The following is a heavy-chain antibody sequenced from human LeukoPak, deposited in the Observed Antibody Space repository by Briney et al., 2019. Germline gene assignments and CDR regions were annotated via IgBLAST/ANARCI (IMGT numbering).Heavy chain of an antibody. Sequence: GSLRLSCAASGFTFSSYGMHWVRQAPGKGLEWVAVISYDGSNKYYADSVKGRFTISRDNSKNTLYLQMNSLRAEDTAVYYCNSRSKHGYFDYWGQGTLVTVSS. J-gene: IGHJ4*02. CDR3: NSRSKHGYFDY. CDR2: ISYDGSNK. V-gene: IGHV3-30*03. D-gene: IGHD4-23*01. CDR1: GFTFSSYG.